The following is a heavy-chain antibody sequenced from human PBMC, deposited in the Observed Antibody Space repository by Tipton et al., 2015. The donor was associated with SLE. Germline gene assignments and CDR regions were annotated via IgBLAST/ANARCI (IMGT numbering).Heavy chain of an antibody. V-gene: IGHV4-59*01. CDR2: IYYSGST. CDR3: ARIYCSGGSCYPDY. Sequence: PGLVKPSETLSLTCTVSGGSISSYYWSWIRQPPGKGLEWIGYIYYSGSTDYNPSLKSRVTISVDTSKNQFSLKLSSVTAADTAVYYCARIYCSGGSCYPDYWGQGTLVTVSS. CDR1: GGSISSYY. D-gene: IGHD2-15*01. J-gene: IGHJ4*02.